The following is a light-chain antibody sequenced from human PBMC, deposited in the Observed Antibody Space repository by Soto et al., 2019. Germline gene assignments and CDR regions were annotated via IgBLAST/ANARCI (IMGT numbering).Light chain of an antibody. CDR2: DAS. CDR1: QSVSSY. J-gene: IGKJ5*01. CDR3: QQRSNWPFT. Sequence: EIVLTQSPATLSLSPGERATLSCRASQSVSSYLAWYQQKPGQAPRLLIYDASNRATGIPARFSGSGFGTDFTLTISSLEPEDFAFYYCQQRSNWPFTFGQGTRLEIK. V-gene: IGKV3-11*01.